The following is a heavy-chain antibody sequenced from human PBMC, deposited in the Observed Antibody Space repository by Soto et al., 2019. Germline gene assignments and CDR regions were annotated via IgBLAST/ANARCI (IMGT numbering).Heavy chain of an antibody. J-gene: IGHJ6*02. CDR2: IYWDDDK. D-gene: IGHD2-21*02. Sequence: QITLKESGPTLVKPTQTLTLTCSFSGFSLSTTGVGVGWIRQPPGKALEWLALIYWDDDKRYNPSLNSRLTITKDTSKTQVVLAKTNMDPVDTATYYCVQSRCGGDCLQSYSSHSYYGLDVWGQGTTVTVSS. CDR3: VQSRCGGDCLQSYSSHSYYGLDV. V-gene: IGHV2-5*02. CDR1: GFSLSTTGVG.